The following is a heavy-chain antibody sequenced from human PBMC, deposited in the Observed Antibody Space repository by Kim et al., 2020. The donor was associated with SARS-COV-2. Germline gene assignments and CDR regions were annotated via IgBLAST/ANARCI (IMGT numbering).Heavy chain of an antibody. Sequence: GGSLRLSCAVSGFNFGSYSMNWVRQAPGRGLDWVSVISGYGAGTHYADSVKGRFTDSRDNSKNMLFLQMDSLRAEDTAVYYCAKIPHPEQWLVANIDYWGQGVLVTVSS. V-gene: IGHV3-23*01. CDR3: AKIPHPEQWLVANIDY. CDR2: ISGYGAGT. D-gene: IGHD6-19*01. J-gene: IGHJ4*02. CDR1: GFNFGSYS.